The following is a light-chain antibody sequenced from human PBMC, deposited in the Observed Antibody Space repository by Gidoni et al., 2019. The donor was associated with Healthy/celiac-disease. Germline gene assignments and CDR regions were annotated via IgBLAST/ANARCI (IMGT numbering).Light chain of an antibody. CDR2: WAS. CDR1: QSVLYSSNNKNY. CDR3: QQYYSTPLT. Sequence: DTVITQSQDSLAVSLGARATINCKSSQSVLYSSNNKNYLAWYQQKPGQPPKLLIYWASTRESGVPDRFSGSGSGTDFTLTISSLQAEDVAVYYCQQYYSTPLTFGGXAKVEIK. V-gene: IGKV4-1*01. J-gene: IGKJ4*01.